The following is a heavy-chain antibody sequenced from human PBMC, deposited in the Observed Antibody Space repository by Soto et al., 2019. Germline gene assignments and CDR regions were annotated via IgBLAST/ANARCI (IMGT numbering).Heavy chain of an antibody. D-gene: IGHD5-18*01. CDR1: GFTFSSFA. Sequence: GGSLRLSCAASGFTFSSFALSWVRQAPGKGLEWVSAISGRGDGTDYADSVKGRFTISRDNSKNTLYLQMNSLRAEDTAVYYCAGPGYSSQDYWGQGALVTVSS. CDR2: ISGRGDGT. V-gene: IGHV3-23*01. J-gene: IGHJ4*02. CDR3: AGPGYSSQDY.